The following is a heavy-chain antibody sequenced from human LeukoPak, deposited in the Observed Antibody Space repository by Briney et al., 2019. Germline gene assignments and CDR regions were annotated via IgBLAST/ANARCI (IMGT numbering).Heavy chain of an antibody. Sequence: SETLSLTCTVSGGSIRSSTYYWGWIRQPPGKGLEWIGNVYYSGNIYCNPSLKSRVTISVDSSKNQFSLKLTSVTAADTAIYYCATRSYFYHYVDVWGKGTTVTVSS. V-gene: IGHV4-39*01. J-gene: IGHJ6*03. CDR1: GGSIRSSTYY. CDR2: VYYSGNI. CDR3: ATRSYFYHYVDV.